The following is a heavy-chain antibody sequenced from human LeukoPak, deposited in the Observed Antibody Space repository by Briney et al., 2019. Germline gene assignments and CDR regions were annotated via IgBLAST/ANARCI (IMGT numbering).Heavy chain of an antibody. D-gene: IGHD3-9*01. CDR1: GGSISSYY. CDR2: IYTSGST. Sequence: SSETLSLTCTVSGGSISSYYWSWIRQPAGKGLEWIGRIYTSGSTNYNPSLKSRVTISVDTSKNQFSLKLSSVTAADTAVYYCARAFFDYPPPYYYYYMDVWGKGTTVTVSS. V-gene: IGHV4-4*07. J-gene: IGHJ6*03. CDR3: ARAFFDYPPPYYYYYMDV.